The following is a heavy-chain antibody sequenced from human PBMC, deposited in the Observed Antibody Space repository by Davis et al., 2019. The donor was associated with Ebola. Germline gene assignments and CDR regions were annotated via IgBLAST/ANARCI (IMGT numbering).Heavy chain of an antibody. CDR3: ARYDANHYGPRPVWDV. CDR2: IYTGDSDT. J-gene: IGHJ6*04. D-gene: IGHD3-10*01. CDR1: GNSFTSHW. V-gene: IGHV5-51*01. Sequence: GESLKISCKGSGNSFTSHWIGWVRQMPGKGLEWMGIIYTGDSDTRYSPSFRGQVTISADKSTKTAFLVWTGLKASDTAIYYCARYDANHYGPRPVWDVWGKGTSVTVSA.